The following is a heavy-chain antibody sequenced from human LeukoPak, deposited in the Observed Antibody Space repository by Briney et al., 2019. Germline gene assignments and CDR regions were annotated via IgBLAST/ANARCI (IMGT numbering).Heavy chain of an antibody. CDR2: FNLNIGGT. Sequence: ASVKVSCKASGYTFTGYYIHWVRQAPGQGLEWMGGFNLNIGGTKYAEKIQGRVTMTRDTSISTAYMALSRLPSDDTAMYYCARTYGSGNYWGQGTLVTVSS. CDR3: ARTYGSGNY. V-gene: IGHV1-2*02. D-gene: IGHD3-10*01. CDR1: GYTFTGYY. J-gene: IGHJ4*02.